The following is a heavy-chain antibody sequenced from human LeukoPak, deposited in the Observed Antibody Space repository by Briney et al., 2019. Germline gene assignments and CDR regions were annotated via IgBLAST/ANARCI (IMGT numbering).Heavy chain of an antibody. D-gene: IGHD3-22*01. Sequence: SETLSLTCSVSGGSISIYYWSWIRQPAGKGLEWIGRISSSVSTNSNPSLKSRFTISVDTSKNQFSLKLSSVTAEETAVYFCARGPYSYDSSGAFDIWGQGTMVTVSS. CDR3: ARGPYSYDSSGAFDI. J-gene: IGHJ3*02. CDR2: ISSSVST. V-gene: IGHV4-4*07. CDR1: GGSISIYY.